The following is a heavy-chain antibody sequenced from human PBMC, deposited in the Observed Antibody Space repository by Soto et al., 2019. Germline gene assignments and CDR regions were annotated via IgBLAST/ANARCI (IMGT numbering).Heavy chain of an antibody. CDR2: IYYSGST. Sequence: QVQLQESGPGLVKPSQTLSLTCTVSGGSISSGDYYWSWIRQPPGKGLEWIGYIYYSGSTYYNPSLKSRVTISVDTSKNQFSLKLSSVTAADTAVYYCARATAPIYGGNFFWYFDLWGRGTLVTVSS. J-gene: IGHJ2*01. CDR1: GGSISSGDYY. CDR3: ARATAPIYGGNFFWYFDL. V-gene: IGHV4-30-4*01. D-gene: IGHD4-17*01.